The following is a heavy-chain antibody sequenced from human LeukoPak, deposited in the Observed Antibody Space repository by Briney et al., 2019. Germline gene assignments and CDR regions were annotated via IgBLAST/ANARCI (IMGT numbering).Heavy chain of an antibody. J-gene: IGHJ4*02. V-gene: IGHV3-23*01. CDR2: ISGSGGST. Sequence: PGGSLRLSCAASGFTFSSYAMCWVRQAPEKGLEWVSSISGSGGSTYYADSVKGRFTISRDNSENTLYLQMNSLRAEDTAIYYCAKDYYFDYWGQGTLVTVSS. CDR1: GFTFSSYA. CDR3: AKDYYFDY.